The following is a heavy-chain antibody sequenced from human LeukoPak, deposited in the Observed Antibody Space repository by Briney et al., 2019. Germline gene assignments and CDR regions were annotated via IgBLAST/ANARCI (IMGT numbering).Heavy chain of an antibody. CDR1: GGSFSGYY. CDR2: INHSGST. J-gene: IGHJ5*02. D-gene: IGHD4-23*01. CDR3: ARLHPYGLRWSAAHWFDP. V-gene: IGHV4-34*01. Sequence: TSETLSLTCAVYGGSFSGYYWSWIRQPPGKGLEWIGEINHSGSTNYNPSLKSRVTISVDTSKNQFSLKLSSVTAADTAVYYCARLHPYGLRWSAAHWFDPWGQGTLVTVSS.